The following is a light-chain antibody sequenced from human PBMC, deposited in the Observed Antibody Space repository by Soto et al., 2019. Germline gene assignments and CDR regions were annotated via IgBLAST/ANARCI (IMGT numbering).Light chain of an antibody. CDR1: SSDVGAYNF. J-gene: IGLJ3*02. Sequence: QSVLTQPASVSGSPGQSITISCTGTSSDVGAYNFVSWYQQHPGKGPKLMIYEVSDRPSGVSDRFSGSKSGNTASLTTSGLQAEDEAIYYCSSYTRSSAPWVFGGGTKLTVL. CDR3: SSYTRSSAPWV. V-gene: IGLV2-14*01. CDR2: EVS.